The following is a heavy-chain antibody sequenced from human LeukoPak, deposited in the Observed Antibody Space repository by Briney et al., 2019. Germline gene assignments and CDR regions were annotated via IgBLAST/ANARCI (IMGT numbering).Heavy chain of an antibody. CDR2: VYYNGRT. V-gene: IGHV4-39*01. CDR3: ARDSSSSPPDTILRVDAFDI. D-gene: IGHD3-22*01. CDR1: GDSISSSRYY. Sequence: PSETLSLTCTVSGDSISSSRYYWGWIRQPPGKGLEWIGRVYYNGRTYYNPFLKSRVTISVDTSKNQFSLKLSSVTAADTAVYYCARDSSSSPPDTILRVDAFDIWGQGTTVTVSS. J-gene: IGHJ3*02.